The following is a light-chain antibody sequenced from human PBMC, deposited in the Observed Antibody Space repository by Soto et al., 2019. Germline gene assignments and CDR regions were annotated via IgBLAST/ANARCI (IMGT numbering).Light chain of an antibody. Sequence: QSVLTPTASVSGSPGQSIAISWTGVRTEVDCYDYVFWYQQHPGQAPQLLIYDVYNRPSGVSHRFSGSKSGDTASLTISGLQAEDEADYYCTSYTSSTPFYVFGTGTKVTVL. CDR3: TSYTSSTPFYV. CDR1: RTEVDCYDY. CDR2: DVY. V-gene: IGLV2-14*03. J-gene: IGLJ1*01.